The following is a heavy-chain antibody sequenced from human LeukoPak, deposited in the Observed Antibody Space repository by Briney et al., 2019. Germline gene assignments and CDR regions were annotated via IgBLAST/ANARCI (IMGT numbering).Heavy chain of an antibody. CDR3: AVGGLYYDSSGYYFTFDY. CDR2: IIPIFGTA. CDR1: GGTFSSYA. Sequence: SVKVSCKVSGGTFSSYAISWVRQAPGQGLEWMGGIIPIFGTANYAQKFQGRVTITTDESTSTAYMELSSLRSEDTAVYYCAVGGLYYDSSGYYFTFDYWGQGTLVTVSS. J-gene: IGHJ4*02. D-gene: IGHD3-22*01. V-gene: IGHV1-69*05.